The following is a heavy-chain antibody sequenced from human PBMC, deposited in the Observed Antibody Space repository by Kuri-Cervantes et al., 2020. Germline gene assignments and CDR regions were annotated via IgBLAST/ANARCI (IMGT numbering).Heavy chain of an antibody. J-gene: IGHJ4*02. CDR2: IWYDGSNK. CDR3: AKDFIGLDISGYHS. CDR1: GFTFSSYG. D-gene: IGHD3-22*01. Sequence: GGSLRLSCAASGFTFSSYGMHWVRQAPGKGLEWVAVIWYDGSNKYYADSVKGRFTISRDNSKNTLYLQMNSLRAEDTAVYYCAKDFIGLDISGYHSWGQGTLVTVSS. V-gene: IGHV3-30*02.